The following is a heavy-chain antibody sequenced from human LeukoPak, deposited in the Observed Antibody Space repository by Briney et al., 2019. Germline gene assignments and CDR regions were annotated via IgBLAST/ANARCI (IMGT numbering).Heavy chain of an antibody. CDR2: ISSSSSYI. CDR3: ARALLPYRSRVGVDY. D-gene: IGHD3-16*01. V-gene: IGHV3-21*01. Sequence: GGSLRLSCAASGFTFSSYSMNWVRQAPGKGLEWVSSISSSSSYIYYADSVKGRFTISRDNAKNSLYLQMNSLRAEDTAVYYCARALLPYRSRVGVDYWGQGTLVTVSS. J-gene: IGHJ4*02. CDR1: GFTFSSYS.